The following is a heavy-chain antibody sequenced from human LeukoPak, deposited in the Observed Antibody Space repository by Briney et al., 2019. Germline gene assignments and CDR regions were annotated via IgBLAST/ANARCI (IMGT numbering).Heavy chain of an antibody. Sequence: SVKVSCKASGGTFSSTISWVRQAPGQGLEWMGGIIPILDMTRYAQKFQGRVTITADKSTSTTYMDLTSLGSDGTAVYYCARDGGDGGGSRWGQGTQVTVSS. CDR1: GGTFSST. D-gene: IGHD3-16*01. J-gene: IGHJ4*02. V-gene: IGHV1-69*10. CDR3: ARDGGDGGGSR. CDR2: IIPILDMT.